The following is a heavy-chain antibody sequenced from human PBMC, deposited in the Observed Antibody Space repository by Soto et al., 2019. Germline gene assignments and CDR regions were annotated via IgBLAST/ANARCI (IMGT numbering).Heavy chain of an antibody. CDR1: GFTFSSYD. V-gene: IGHV3-30*18. CDR2: ISYDGSNK. D-gene: IGHD2-8*01. Sequence: SLRLSCAASGFTFSSYDMHWVRQAPGKGLEWVSVISYDGSNKYYADSVKGRFTISRDNSKNTLYLQMNSLRAEDTAVYYCAKDFLLYLGPDYWGQGTLVTVSS. CDR3: AKDFLLYLGPDY. J-gene: IGHJ4*02.